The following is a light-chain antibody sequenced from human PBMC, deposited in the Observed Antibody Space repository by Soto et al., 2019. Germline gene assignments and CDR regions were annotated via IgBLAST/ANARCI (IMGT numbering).Light chain of an antibody. J-gene: IGLJ3*02. CDR3: CSYAGSSTL. CDR1: SSDVGSYNL. V-gene: IGLV2-23*01. Sequence: QSALTQPASVSGSPGQSSTISCTGTSSDVGSYNLVSWYQQHPGKAPKLMMYEGSKRPSGVSNRFSGSKSGNTASLTISGLQAEDEADYYCCSYAGSSTLFGGGTKLTVL. CDR2: EGS.